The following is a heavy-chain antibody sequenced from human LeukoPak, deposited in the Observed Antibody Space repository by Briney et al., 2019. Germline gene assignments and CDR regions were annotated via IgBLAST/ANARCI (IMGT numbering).Heavy chain of an antibody. V-gene: IGHV4-34*01. J-gene: IGHJ4*02. Sequence: PSETLSLTCAVYGGSFSGYYWSWIRQPPGKGLEWIGEINHSGSTNYNPSLKSRVTISVDTSKNQFSLKLSSVTAADTAVYYCARLTSGYDSEPYYFDYWGQGTLVTVSS. CDR1: GGSFSGYY. CDR2: INHSGST. CDR3: ARLTSGYDSEPYYFDY. D-gene: IGHD5-12*01.